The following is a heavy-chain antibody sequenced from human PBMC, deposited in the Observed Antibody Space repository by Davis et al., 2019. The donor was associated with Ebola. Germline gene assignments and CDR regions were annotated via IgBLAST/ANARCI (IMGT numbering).Heavy chain of an antibody. D-gene: IGHD3-10*01. J-gene: IGHJ4*02. CDR1: GFTFSSYA. V-gene: IGHV3-23*01. Sequence: GGSLRLSCAASGFTFSSYAMSWVRQAPGKGLEWVSAISGSGGSTYYADSVKGRFTISRDNSKNTLYLQMNSLRAEDTAVYYCAKVKYYGSGTLSDRGYFDYWGQGTLVTVSS. CDR3: AKVKYYGSGTLSDRGYFDY. CDR2: ISGSGGST.